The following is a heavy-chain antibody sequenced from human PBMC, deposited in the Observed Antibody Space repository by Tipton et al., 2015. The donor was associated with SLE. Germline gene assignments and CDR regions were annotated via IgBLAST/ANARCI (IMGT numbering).Heavy chain of an antibody. Sequence: TLSLTCNVSGVSITRGGYYWSWIRQRPGTGPEWIGTVYYNVRTYDNPSLKSRMTMSLDTSKNQLSLNLSSMTAADTAVYFCARAGGNSLALHVWGQGTMVTVSS. CDR3: ARAGGNSLALHV. CDR2: VYYNVRT. CDR1: GVSITRGGYY. J-gene: IGHJ3*01. D-gene: IGHD4-23*01. V-gene: IGHV4-31*03.